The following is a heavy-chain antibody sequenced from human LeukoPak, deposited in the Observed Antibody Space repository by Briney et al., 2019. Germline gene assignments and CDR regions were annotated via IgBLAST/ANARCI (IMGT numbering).Heavy chain of an antibody. CDR2: INHSGST. D-gene: IGHD6-13*01. CDR1: GGSFSGYY. J-gene: IGHJ4*02. CDR3: ARVGSSSWYV. Sequence: SETLSLTCAVYGGSFSGYYWSWIRQPPGKGLEWIGEINHSGSTNYNPSLKSRVTISVDTSKNQFSLKLSSVTAADTAVYYCARVGSSSWYVWGQGTLVTVSS. V-gene: IGHV4-34*01.